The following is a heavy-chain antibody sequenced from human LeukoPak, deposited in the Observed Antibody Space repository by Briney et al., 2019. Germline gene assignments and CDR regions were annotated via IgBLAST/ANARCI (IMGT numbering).Heavy chain of an antibody. CDR1: GVTVRTNS. D-gene: IGHD2-21*01. Sequence: GGSLRLSCAASGVTVRTNSMSWARQSPGKGLEWVSVIYSGGSTYNTDSVNGRFTVSRDNSKNTLFLQMNNLRAEDTALYFCASAREYCGSAECYEYFQHWGQGTLVIVSS. CDR2: IYSGGST. CDR3: ASAREYCGSAECYEYFQH. V-gene: IGHV3-53*01. J-gene: IGHJ1*01.